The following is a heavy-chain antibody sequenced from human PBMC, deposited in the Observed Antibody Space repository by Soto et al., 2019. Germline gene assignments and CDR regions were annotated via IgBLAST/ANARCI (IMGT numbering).Heavy chain of an antibody. J-gene: IGHJ6*02. V-gene: IGHV3-23*01. Sequence: GGSLRLSCRASGLALGNYAMNWVRQVPGRGLEWVAGVSTNGRSTYYADSVRGRFTISRDNSKITVYLQMNSLRAEDTAVYYCAKDRAFNYFYGMDVWGQGTTVTVSS. CDR1: GLALGNYA. D-gene: IGHD3-10*01. CDR2: VSTNGRST. CDR3: AKDRAFNYFYGMDV.